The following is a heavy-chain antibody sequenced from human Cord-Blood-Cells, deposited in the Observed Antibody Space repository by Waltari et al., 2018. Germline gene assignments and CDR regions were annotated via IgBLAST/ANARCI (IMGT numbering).Heavy chain of an antibody. CDR3: ARALGMRRAFDI. V-gene: IGHV3-74*01. Sequence: EVQLVESGGGLVQPGGSLRLSCAASGFTFSSYWMPWVRQAPGKGLVWVSRINSDGSSTSYADSVKGRFTISRDNAKNTLYLQMNSLRAEDTAVYYCARALGMRRAFDIWGQGTMVTVSS. D-gene: IGHD7-27*01. J-gene: IGHJ3*02. CDR1: GFTFSSYW. CDR2: INSDGSST.